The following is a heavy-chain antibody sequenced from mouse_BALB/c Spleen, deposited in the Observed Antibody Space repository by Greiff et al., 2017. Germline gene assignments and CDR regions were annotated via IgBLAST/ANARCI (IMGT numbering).Heavy chain of an antibody. CDR1: GFTFSSFG. CDR3: GRTADYPWYFDV. D-gene: IGHD5-5*01. CDR2: ISSGSSTI. J-gene: IGHJ1*01. Sequence: EVQVVESGGGLVQPGGSRKLSCAASGFTFSSFGMHWVRQAPEKGLEWVAYISSGSSTIYYADTVKGRFTISRDNPKNTLFLQMTSLRSEDTAMYYYGRTADYPWYFDVWGAGTTVTVAT. V-gene: IGHV5-17*02.